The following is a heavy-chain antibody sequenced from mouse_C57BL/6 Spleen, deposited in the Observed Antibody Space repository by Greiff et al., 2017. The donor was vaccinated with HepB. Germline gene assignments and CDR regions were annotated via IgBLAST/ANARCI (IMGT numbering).Heavy chain of an antibody. CDR1: GFTFSDYG. J-gene: IGHJ3*01. V-gene: IGHV5-17*01. CDR2: ISSGSSTI. D-gene: IGHD2-2*01. CDR3: ARVMVTEAWFAY. Sequence: EVKLQESGGGLVKPGGSLKLSCAASGFTFSDYGMHWVRQAPEKGREWVAYISSGSSTIYYADTVKGRFTISRDNAKNTLFLQMTSLRSEDTAMYYCARVMVTEAWFAYWGQGTLVTVSA.